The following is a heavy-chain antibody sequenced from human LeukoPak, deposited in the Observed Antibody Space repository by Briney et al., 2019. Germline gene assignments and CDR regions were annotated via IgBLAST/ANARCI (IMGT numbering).Heavy chain of an antibody. D-gene: IGHD3-3*01. Sequence: SETLSLTCAVYGGSFSGFYWNWIRQSPRKGLEWIGEITHSGNAYYNPSLKSRVTISIDTSKHHFSLKVNSATAADTAVYYCARDYYEGYYHGLDVWGQGTTVIVSS. CDR2: ITHSGNA. V-gene: IGHV4-34*01. CDR1: GGSFSGFY. CDR3: ARDYYEGYYHGLDV. J-gene: IGHJ6*02.